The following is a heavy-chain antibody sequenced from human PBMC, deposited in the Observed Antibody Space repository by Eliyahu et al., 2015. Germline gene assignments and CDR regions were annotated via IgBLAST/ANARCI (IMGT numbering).Heavy chain of an antibody. D-gene: IGHD1-14*01. CDR1: GFXSSTAW. Sequence: EGQLVESGGGLVKPGGSLRLSCAASGFXSSTAWMSWVRQAPGKGLEWVGRIKSKTDGGTTDYAAPVKGRFTISRDDSQNTLSLQMNSLKTDDTAIYYCTTVYKTAGLIYWGQGTLVTVSS. J-gene: IGHJ4*02. CDR2: IKSKTDGGTT. CDR3: TTVYKTAGLIY. V-gene: IGHV3-15*05.